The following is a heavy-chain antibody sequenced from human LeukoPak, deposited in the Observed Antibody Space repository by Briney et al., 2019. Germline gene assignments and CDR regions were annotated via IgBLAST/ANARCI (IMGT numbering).Heavy chain of an antibody. D-gene: IGHD3-10*01. CDR1: GGSISSSSYY. Sequence: SETLSLTCTVSGGSISSSSYYRGWIRQPPWKGLEWIGSIYYSGSTYYNPSLKSRVTISVDTSKNQFSLKLSSVTAADTAVYYCARRRVGYAFDIWGQGTMVTVSS. V-gene: IGHV4-39*01. CDR3: ARRRVGYAFDI. CDR2: IYYSGST. J-gene: IGHJ3*02.